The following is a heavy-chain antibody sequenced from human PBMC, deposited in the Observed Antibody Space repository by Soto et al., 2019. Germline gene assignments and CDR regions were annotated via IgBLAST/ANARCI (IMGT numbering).Heavy chain of an antibody. V-gene: IGHV1-69*06. CDR2: IIPMFGTT. Sequence: QLQLVQSGTEVKKPGSSVKVSCEASGGTFSSFGISWVRQAPGQGLEWMGGIIPMFGTTNYAQQFQGRVTIRSDISTSTAYMERRSLRSADTAMYYCATLGQRGYSQDTSGGAGGHLYVTEVGGKGTTVTVYS. CDR3: ATLGQRGYSQDTSGGAGGHLYVTEV. CDR1: GGTFSSFG. J-gene: IGHJ6*04. D-gene: IGHD5-18*01.